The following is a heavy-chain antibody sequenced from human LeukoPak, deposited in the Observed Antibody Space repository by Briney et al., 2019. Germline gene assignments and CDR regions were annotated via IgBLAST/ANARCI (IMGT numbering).Heavy chain of an antibody. Sequence: SETLSLTFAVSGGSISSSNWWSWVRQPPGKGLEWIGRIYTSGSTNYNPSLKSRVTISVDTSKNQFSLKLSSVTAADTAVYYCAREGGHCSGGSCYSGWFDPWGQGTLVTVSS. CDR3: AREGGHCSGGSCYSGWFDP. D-gene: IGHD2-15*01. CDR2: IYTSGST. J-gene: IGHJ5*02. CDR1: GGSISSSNW. V-gene: IGHV4-4*02.